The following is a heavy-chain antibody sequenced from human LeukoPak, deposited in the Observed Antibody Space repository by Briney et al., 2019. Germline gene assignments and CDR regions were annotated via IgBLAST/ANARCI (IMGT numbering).Heavy chain of an antibody. CDR1: GFTFSSYS. V-gene: IGHV3-21*01. D-gene: IGHD2-2*01. Sequence: GGSLRLSCAASGFTFSSYSMNWVRQAPGKGLEWVSSISSSSSYIYYADSVKGRFTISRDNAKNSLYLQMNSLRAEDTAVYYCARVIMGKYCSSTSCTNEAFDIWGQGTMVTVSS. J-gene: IGHJ3*02. CDR2: ISSSSSYI. CDR3: ARVIMGKYCSSTSCTNEAFDI.